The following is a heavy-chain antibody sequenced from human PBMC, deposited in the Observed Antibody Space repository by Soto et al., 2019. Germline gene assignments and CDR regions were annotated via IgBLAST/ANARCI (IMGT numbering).Heavy chain of an antibody. D-gene: IGHD3-3*01. Sequence: SGPTLVNPXQTLTLTCTFSGFSLSTSGVGVGWIRQPPGKALEWLALIYWNDDKRYSPSLKSRLTITKDTSKNQVVLTMTNMDPVDTATYYCAHRYDLWSGPYFDYWGQGTLVTVSS. CDR1: GFSLSTSGVG. CDR2: IYWNDDK. J-gene: IGHJ4*02. CDR3: AHRYDLWSGPYFDY. V-gene: IGHV2-5*01.